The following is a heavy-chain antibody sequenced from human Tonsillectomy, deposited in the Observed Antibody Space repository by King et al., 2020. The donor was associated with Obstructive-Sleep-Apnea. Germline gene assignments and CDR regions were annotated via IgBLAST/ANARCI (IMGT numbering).Heavy chain of an antibody. CDR1: GFIFSDYY. J-gene: IGHJ4*02. CDR2: ISSTSNTI. V-gene: IGHV3-11*01. CDR3: ARGRGRGRVDY. Sequence: VQLAESGGGLVKPGGSLRLSCTASGFIFSDYYMNWIRQAPGKGLEWISYISSTSNTIYYGGSVKGRFTISRDNAKNSLSLQMNSLRADDSAMYFCARGRGRGRVDYWGQGILVTVSS. D-gene: IGHD3-10*01.